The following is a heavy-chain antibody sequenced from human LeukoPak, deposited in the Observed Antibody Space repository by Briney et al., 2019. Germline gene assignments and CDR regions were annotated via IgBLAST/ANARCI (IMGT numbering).Heavy chain of an antibody. Sequence: GGSLRLSCDASGFIFGSYVMTWVRQTPGRGLEWVSGISGSGGNTYYADSVKGRFTISRDNAKNSLYLQMNSLRAEDTAVYYCARDKIVGATHFDYWGQGTLVTVSS. J-gene: IGHJ4*02. CDR1: GFIFGSYV. CDR3: ARDKIVGATHFDY. D-gene: IGHD1-26*01. CDR2: ISGSGGNT. V-gene: IGHV3-21*01.